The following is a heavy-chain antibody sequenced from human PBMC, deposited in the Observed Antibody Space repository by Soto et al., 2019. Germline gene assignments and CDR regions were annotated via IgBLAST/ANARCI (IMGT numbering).Heavy chain of an antibody. D-gene: IGHD3-22*01. J-gene: IGHJ1*01. CDR1: GFTFGDYA. CDR2: IRSKAHGVTT. Sequence: GGSLRLSCTGSGFTFGDYAMSWVRQAPGKGLEWVGFIRSKAHGVTTEYAASVKGRFTISRDDSKSIAYLQMNSLKTEDTAVYYCSRALDSSGYYLTPYWGQGTMSTVSA. CDR3: SRALDSSGYYLTPY. V-gene: IGHV3-49*04.